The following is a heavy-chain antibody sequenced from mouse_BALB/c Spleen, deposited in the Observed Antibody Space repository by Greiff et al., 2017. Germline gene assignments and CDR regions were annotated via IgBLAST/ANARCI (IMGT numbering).Heavy chain of an antibody. J-gene: IGHJ1*01. V-gene: IGHV5-6-5*01. CDR3: ARSRGGTDWYFDV. Sequence: EVMLVESGGGLVKPGGSLKLSCAASGFTFSSYAMSWVRQTPEKRLEWVASISSGGSTYYPDSVKGRFTISRDNAKNNLYLQMSSLKSEDTAMYYCARSRGGTDWYFDVWGAGTTVTVSS. CDR1: GFTFSSYA. CDR2: ISSGGST. D-gene: IGHD1-1*01.